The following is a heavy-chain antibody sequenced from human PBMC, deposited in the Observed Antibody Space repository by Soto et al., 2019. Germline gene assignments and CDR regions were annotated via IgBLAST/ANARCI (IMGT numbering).Heavy chain of an antibody. V-gene: IGHV4-31*03. J-gene: IGHJ3*02. Sequence: QVQLQESGPGLVKPSQTLSLTCTVSGGSISSGGYYWSWIRQHPGKGLEWIGYIYYRGGTYYNPSFDSRVTISVETSKNQFSLKLSSVTAADAAVYYCARDVSRFGEFLDGGIVRDGFDIWGQGTMVTVSS. CDR2: IYYRGGT. CDR3: ARDVSRFGEFLDGGIVRDGFDI. CDR1: GGSISSGGYY. D-gene: IGHD3-10*01.